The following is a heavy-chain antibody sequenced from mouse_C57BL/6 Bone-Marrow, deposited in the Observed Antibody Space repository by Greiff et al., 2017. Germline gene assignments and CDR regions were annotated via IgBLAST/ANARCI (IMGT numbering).Heavy chain of an antibody. J-gene: IGHJ2*01. Sequence: EVKLMESGGGLVQPGGSMKLSCAASGFTFSDAWMDWVRQSPEKGLEWVAEIRNKANTHATYYAESVKGSFTISREDAKSSVYLQMNSLRAEDTGIYYCTKNPIYDGYYFDYWGQGTTLTVSS. CDR2: IRNKANTHAT. CDR3: TKNPIYDGYYFDY. V-gene: IGHV6-6*01. D-gene: IGHD2-3*01. CDR1: GFTFSDAW.